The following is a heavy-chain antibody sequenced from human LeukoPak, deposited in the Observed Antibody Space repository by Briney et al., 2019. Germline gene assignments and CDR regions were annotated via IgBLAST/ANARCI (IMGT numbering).Heavy chain of an antibody. J-gene: IGHJ4*02. CDR2: ISSSSSYI. D-gene: IGHD6-25*01. CDR3: ARILRGHYFDY. V-gene: IGHV3-21*01. CDR1: GFTFSSYS. Sequence: GGSLRLSCAASGFTFSSYSMNWARQAPGKGLEWVSSISSSSSYIYYADSVKGRFTISRDNAKNSLYLQMNSLRAEDTAVYYCARILRGHYFDYWGQGTLVTVSS.